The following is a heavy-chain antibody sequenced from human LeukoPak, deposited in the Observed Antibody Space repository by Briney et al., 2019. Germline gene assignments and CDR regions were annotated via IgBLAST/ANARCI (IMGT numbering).Heavy chain of an antibody. CDR2: ISSSSSYI. V-gene: IGHV3-21*04. CDR1: GFTFSSYS. J-gene: IGHJ4*02. CDR3: AKGETTTKPLGS. Sequence: PGGSLRLSCAASGFTFSSYSMNWVRQAPGKGLEWVSSISSSSSYIYYADSVKGRFTISRDNSKNTLCLQMNSLRAEDTAVYYCAKGETTTKPLGSWGQGTLVTVSS. D-gene: IGHD1-26*01.